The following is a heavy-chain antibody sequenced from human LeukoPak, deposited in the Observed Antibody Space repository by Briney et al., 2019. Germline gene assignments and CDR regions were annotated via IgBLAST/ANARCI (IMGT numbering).Heavy chain of an antibody. CDR1: GYTFSGYY. Sequence: ASVEVSCKASGYTFSGYYMHWLRQAPGQRLEWMGWINPNSGGTNYAQNFQGRVTITRDTSINTAYMELSRLRSDDTAVYYCASGTSIFGVSTLGVGYMDVWGKGTTVTVSS. J-gene: IGHJ6*03. D-gene: IGHD3-3*01. CDR3: ASGTSIFGVSTLGVGYMDV. CDR2: INPNSGGT. V-gene: IGHV1-2*02.